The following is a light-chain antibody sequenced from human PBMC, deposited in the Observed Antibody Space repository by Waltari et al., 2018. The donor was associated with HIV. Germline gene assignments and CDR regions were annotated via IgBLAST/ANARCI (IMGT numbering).Light chain of an antibody. J-gene: IGLJ3*02. CDR3: GTWDGSLNVWV. Sequence: QSVLTQPPSVSAASGQKVTISCSGSSSNIGNNFVSWYQQLPGIAPKLLIYDNTKRPSGNPARFSGSKSGTSATLAITGLQTGDEADYYCGTWDGSLNVWVFGGGTKVTV. CDR1: SSNIGNNF. V-gene: IGLV1-51*01. CDR2: DNT.